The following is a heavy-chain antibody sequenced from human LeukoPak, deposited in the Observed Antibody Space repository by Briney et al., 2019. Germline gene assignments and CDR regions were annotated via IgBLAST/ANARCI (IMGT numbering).Heavy chain of an antibody. CDR3: ARDLYGDYGFDT. J-gene: IGHJ3*02. CDR2: INWNGGNT. D-gene: IGHD4-17*01. Sequence: GGSLRLSCAASDFTFTSYGMSWVRQAPGKGLEWVSGINWNGGNTGYADSVKGRFTISRDNAKKSLFLQMNSLRVEDTALYYCARDLYGDYGFDTWGQGTLVTVSS. CDR1: DFTFTSYG. V-gene: IGHV3-20*04.